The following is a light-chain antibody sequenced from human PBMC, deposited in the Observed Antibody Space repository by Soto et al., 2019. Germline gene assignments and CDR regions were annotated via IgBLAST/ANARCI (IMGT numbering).Light chain of an antibody. CDR3: QQYKIYST. Sequence: DIQMTQSPSTLFASVGDRVTITCRASQSISSWLAWYQQKPGKAPNLLIYDASSLESGVPSRFSASGSGTEFTLTISSLQPDDFATYYCQQYKIYSTFGQGTKVEIK. CDR1: QSISSW. CDR2: DAS. J-gene: IGKJ1*01. V-gene: IGKV1-5*01.